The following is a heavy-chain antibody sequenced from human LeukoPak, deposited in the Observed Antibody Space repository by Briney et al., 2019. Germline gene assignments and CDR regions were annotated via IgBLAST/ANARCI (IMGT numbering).Heavy chain of an antibody. CDR2: INPNSGGT. Sequence: ASVKVSCKASGYTFTGYYMHWVRQAPGQGLEWMGWINPNSGGTNYAQKFQGRVTMTRDTSISTTYMEPSRLRSDDTAVYYCARTVLGYCSSTSCSLVLDYWGQGTLVTVSS. D-gene: IGHD2-2*01. J-gene: IGHJ4*02. CDR1: GYTFTGYY. CDR3: ARTVLGYCSSTSCSLVLDY. V-gene: IGHV1-2*02.